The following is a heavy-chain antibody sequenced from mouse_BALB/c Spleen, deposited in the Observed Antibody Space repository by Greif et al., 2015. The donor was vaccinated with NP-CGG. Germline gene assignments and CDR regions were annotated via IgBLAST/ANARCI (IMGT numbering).Heavy chain of an antibody. J-gene: IGHJ4*01. CDR2: ISSGSSTI. CDR3: AREGYDAMDY. V-gene: IGHV5-17*02. Sequence: EVKLVESGGGLVQPGGSRKLSCAASGFTFSSFGMHWVRQAPEKGLEWVAYISSGSSTIYYADTVKGRFTISRDNPKNTLFLQMTSLRSEDTAMYYCAREGYDAMDYWGQGTSVTVSS. CDR1: GFTFSSFG.